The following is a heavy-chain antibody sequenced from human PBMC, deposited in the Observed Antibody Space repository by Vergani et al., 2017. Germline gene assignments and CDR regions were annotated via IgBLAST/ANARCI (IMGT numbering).Heavy chain of an antibody. J-gene: IGHJ6*04. D-gene: IGHD4-17*01. V-gene: IGHV4-38-2*01. CDR3: ARHRGDYDRGGMDV. Sequence: QVQLQESGPGLVKPSETLSLTCAVSAYSISSTYYWGWIRQPPGKGLEWIGNIYHTGSAYYNPSLKSRVTISVDTSKNQFSLKLSSVTAADTAVYYCARHRGDYDRGGMDVWGKGTTVTVSS. CDR2: IYHTGSA. CDR1: AYSISSTYY.